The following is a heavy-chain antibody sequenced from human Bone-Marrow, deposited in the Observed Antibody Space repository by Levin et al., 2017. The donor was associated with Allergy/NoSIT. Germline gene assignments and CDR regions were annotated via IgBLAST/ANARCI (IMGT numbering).Heavy chain of an antibody. V-gene: IGHV3-74*01. Sequence: AGGSLRLSCAASGFTFNRYWMHWVRQAPGKGLVWVSRINTNGSGTRYADSVKGRFTISRDNAKNTLYLQMKRLRAEDTAVYYCVRAITLVRGVTANFDYWGQGILVTVS. CDR2: INTNGSGT. J-gene: IGHJ4*02. CDR1: GFTFNRYW. D-gene: IGHD3-10*01. CDR3: VRAITLVRGVTANFDY.